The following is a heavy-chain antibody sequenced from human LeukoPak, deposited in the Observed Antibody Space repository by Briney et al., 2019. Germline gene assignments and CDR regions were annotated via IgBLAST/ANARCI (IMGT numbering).Heavy chain of an antibody. CDR2: IYSSGSI. CDR3: AREPSYSSSWYGY. CDR1: GGSINTYY. V-gene: IGHV4-4*07. D-gene: IGHD6-13*01. Sequence: PSETLSLTCTVSGGSINTYYWSWIRQPAGKGLEWIGRIYSSGSINYNPSLKSRVTISVDTSKNQFSLKLNSVTAADTAVYYCAREPSYSSSWYGYWGQGTLVTVSS. J-gene: IGHJ4*02.